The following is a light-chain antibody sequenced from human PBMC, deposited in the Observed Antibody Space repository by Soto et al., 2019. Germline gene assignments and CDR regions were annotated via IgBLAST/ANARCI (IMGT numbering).Light chain of an antibody. Sequence: EIVLTQSPATLSLSPGESATLSCRASQRVGSLLAWVQQKPGQAPRLLIYDASNRATGIPARFSGSGSGTDFTLTISSLEPEDCAVYYCQHCSSWPLTFGGGTKVDLK. CDR3: QHCSSWPLT. CDR1: QRVGSL. V-gene: IGKV3-11*01. CDR2: DAS. J-gene: IGKJ4*01.